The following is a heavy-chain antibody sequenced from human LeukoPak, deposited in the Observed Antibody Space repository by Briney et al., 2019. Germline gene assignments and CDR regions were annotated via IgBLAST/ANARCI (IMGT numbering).Heavy chain of an antibody. D-gene: IGHD4-17*01. CDR2: IRSKANSYAT. CDR3: AKKFRGTTVISGDYFVY. J-gene: IGHJ4*02. V-gene: IGHV3-73*01. Sequence: GGSLRLSCAASGFTFSGSAMHWVRQASGKGLEWVGRIRSKANSYATAYAASVKGRFTISRDDSKNTAYLQMNSLRAEDTAVYYCAKKFRGTTVISGDYFVYWGQGTLVTVSS. CDR1: GFTFSGSA.